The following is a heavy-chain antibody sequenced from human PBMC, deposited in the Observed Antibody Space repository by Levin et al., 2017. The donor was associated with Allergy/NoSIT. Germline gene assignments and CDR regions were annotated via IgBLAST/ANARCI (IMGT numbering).Heavy chain of an antibody. J-gene: IGHJ5*02. V-gene: IGHV3-74*01. CDR3: ARDQIWGVAGP. D-gene: IGHD6-19*01. CDR1: GFTFSNYY. CDR2: IKSDGTTT. Sequence: HAGGSLRLSCAASGFTFSNYYMHWVRQIPGKGLVWVSRIKSDGTTTTYADSVKGRFTISRDNAKNMLYLQMNSLRVEDTAVYYCARDQIWGVAGPWVQGTLVTVSS.